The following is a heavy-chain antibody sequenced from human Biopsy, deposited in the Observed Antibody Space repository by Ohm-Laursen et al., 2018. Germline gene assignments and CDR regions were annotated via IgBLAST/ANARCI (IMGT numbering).Heavy chain of an antibody. J-gene: IGHJ4*02. CDR2: ISGSGTTI. CDR1: GFTFSDYY. V-gene: IGHV3-11*01. CDR3: ARDGAGSYHDY. Sequence: SLRLSFAASGFTFSDYYMSWIRQAPGKGLEWLSYISGSGTTIFYADSVKGRFTVSRDNAKNSLYLQMNSLTVEDTAVYYCARDGAGSYHDYWGQGTLVTVSS. D-gene: IGHD3-10*01.